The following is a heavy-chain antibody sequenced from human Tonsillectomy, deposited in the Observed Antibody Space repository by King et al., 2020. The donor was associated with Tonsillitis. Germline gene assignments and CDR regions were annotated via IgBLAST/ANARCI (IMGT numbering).Heavy chain of an antibody. CDR1: GYTFVNFG. V-gene: IGHV1-18*01. Sequence: QLVQSGPEVKKPGASVKVSCKTSGYTFVNFGISWVRKAPGQGLEWMGWINPYNGDTNYAQKVQDRVTMTTDTSTNTVYMELRSLTSDDTAVYYCAKGEGYCRGDCYFPFDAFDVGGQGTTVTVSS. CDR3: AKGEGYCRGDCYFPFDAFDV. J-gene: IGHJ3*01. D-gene: IGHD2-21*02. CDR2: INPYNGDT.